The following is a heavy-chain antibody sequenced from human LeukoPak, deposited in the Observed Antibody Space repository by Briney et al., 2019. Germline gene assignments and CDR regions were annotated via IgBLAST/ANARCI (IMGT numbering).Heavy chain of an antibody. V-gene: IGHV4-34*01. D-gene: IGHD3-22*01. Sequence: PSETLSLTCTVSGGSMNNYYWSWIRQPPGKGLEWIGEINHSGSTNYNPSLKSRVTISVDTSKNQFSLKLSSVTAADTAVYYCAREITMIVGRCADVWGKGTTVTVSS. CDR1: GGSMNNYY. CDR2: INHSGST. J-gene: IGHJ6*04. CDR3: AREITMIVGRCADV.